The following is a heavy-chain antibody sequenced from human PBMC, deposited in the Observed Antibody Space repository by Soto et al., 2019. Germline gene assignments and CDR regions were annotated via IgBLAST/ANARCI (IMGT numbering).Heavy chain of an antibody. Sequence: SVKVSCKASGGTFSSCAISWVRQAPGQGLEWMGGIIPIFGTANYAQKFQGRVTITADKSTSTAYMELSSLRSEDTAVYYCASSGYSYVGDYYYGMDVWGQGTTVTVSS. CDR3: ASSGYSYVGDYYYGMDV. CDR1: GGTFSSCA. D-gene: IGHD5-18*01. CDR2: IIPIFGTA. V-gene: IGHV1-69*06. J-gene: IGHJ6*02.